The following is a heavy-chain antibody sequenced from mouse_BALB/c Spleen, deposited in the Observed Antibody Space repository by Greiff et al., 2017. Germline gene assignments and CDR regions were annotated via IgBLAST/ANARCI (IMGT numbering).Heavy chain of an antibody. CDR3: ARLLRLRRHYFDY. CDR1: GYAFSSSW. CDR2: IYPGDGDT. Sequence: QVQLQQSGPELVKPGASVKISCKASGYAFSSSWMNWVKQRPGQGLEWIGRIYPGDGDTNYNGKFKGKATLTADKSSSTAYMQLSSLTSVDSAVYFCARLLRLRRHYFDYWGQGTTLTVSS. V-gene: IGHV1-82*01. D-gene: IGHD1-2*01. J-gene: IGHJ2*01.